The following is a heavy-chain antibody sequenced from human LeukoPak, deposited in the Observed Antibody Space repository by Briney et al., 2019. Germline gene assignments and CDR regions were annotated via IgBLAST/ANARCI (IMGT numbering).Heavy chain of an antibody. Sequence: SETLSLTCTVSGGSISSYYWSWIRQPAGKGLEWIGRIYTSGSTNYNPSLKSRVTMSVDTSKNQFSLKLSSVTAADTAVYYCARVATGYCSGGSCYYYYMDVWGKGTTVTISS. V-gene: IGHV4-4*07. J-gene: IGHJ6*03. D-gene: IGHD2-15*01. CDR2: IYTSGST. CDR1: GGSISSYY. CDR3: ARVATGYCSGGSCYYYYMDV.